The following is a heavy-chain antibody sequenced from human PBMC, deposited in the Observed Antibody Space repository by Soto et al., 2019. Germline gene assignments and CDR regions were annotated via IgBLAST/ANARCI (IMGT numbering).Heavy chain of an antibody. D-gene: IGHD1-26*01. J-gene: IGHJ4*02. Sequence: ASVKVSCKASGYTFTSYGISWVRQAPGQGLEWMGGIIPIFGTANYAQKFQGRVTITADESTSTAYMELSSLRSEDTAVYYCARYLVVGATGRYYFAYWGQGTLVTVSS. CDR3: ARYLVVGATGRYYFAY. CDR2: IIPIFGTA. V-gene: IGHV1-69*13. CDR1: GYTFTSYG.